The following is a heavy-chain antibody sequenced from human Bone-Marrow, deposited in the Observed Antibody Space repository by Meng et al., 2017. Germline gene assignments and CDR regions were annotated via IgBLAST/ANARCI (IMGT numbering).Heavy chain of an antibody. D-gene: IGHD2-21*01. CDR1: GFTFSNHW. J-gene: IGHJ4*02. CDR3: ARDVIIGYYLDY. CDR2: IKEDASET. Sequence: GESLKIFCAASGFTFSNHWMSWVRQAPGKGLEWVANIKEDASETYYVDSVKGRFTISRDNAKNSLYLQMNSLRAEDTALYYCARDVIIGYYLDYWGQGTQVTVSS. V-gene: IGHV3-7*03.